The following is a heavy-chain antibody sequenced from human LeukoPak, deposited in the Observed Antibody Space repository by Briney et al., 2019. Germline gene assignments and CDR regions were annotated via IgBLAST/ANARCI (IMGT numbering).Heavy chain of an antibody. Sequence: GGSLRLSCAASGFTFSSYAMHWVCQAPGKGLEWVAVISYDGSNKYYADSVKGRFTISRDNSKNTLYLQMNSLRAEDTAVYYCASLEIHGEGLDYWGQGTLVTVSS. V-gene: IGHV3-30-3*01. D-gene: IGHD5-24*01. CDR1: GFTFSSYA. CDR3: ASLEIHGEGLDY. J-gene: IGHJ4*02. CDR2: ISYDGSNK.